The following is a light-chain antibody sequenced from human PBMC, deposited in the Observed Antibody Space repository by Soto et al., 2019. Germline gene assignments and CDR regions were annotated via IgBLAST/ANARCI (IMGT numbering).Light chain of an antibody. J-gene: IGLJ2*01. CDR1: SANIGAGYY. Sequence: QSVLTQPPSVSGAPGQRVTISCTGSSANIGAGYYVHWYQQLPGTAPKLLIYGNSNRPSGVPDRFSGSKSGTSASLAITGVQAEDEADYYSQSYDSSLSGSVFGGGTKLTVL. V-gene: IGLV1-40*01. CDR3: QSYDSSLSGSV. CDR2: GNS.